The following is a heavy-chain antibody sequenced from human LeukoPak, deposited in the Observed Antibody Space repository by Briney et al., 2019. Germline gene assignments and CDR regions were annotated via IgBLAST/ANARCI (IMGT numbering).Heavy chain of an antibody. CDR3: ARRDIGSGSRNYDY. D-gene: IGHD6-19*01. CDR2: MNPNSGNT. CDR1: GYTFTSYD. J-gene: IGHJ4*02. Sequence: GASVKVSCRASGYTFTSYDINWVRQATGQGLEWMGWMNPNSGNTGYAQKFQGRVTITRNTSISTAYMGLSSLRSEDTAVYYCARRDIGSGSRNYDYWGQGTLVTVSS. V-gene: IGHV1-8*03.